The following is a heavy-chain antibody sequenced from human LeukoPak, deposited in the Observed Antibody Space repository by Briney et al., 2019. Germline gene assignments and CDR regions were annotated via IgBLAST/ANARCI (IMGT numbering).Heavy chain of an antibody. CDR3: ARAGFGVVADAFDI. Sequence: PSETLSLTCTVSGGSVDSGSYYWGWIRQSPGKGLEWIGYIYYSGSTYYNPSLKSRVTISVDTSKNQFSLKLSSVTAADTAVYYCARAGFGVVADAFDIWGQGTMVTVSS. J-gene: IGHJ3*02. D-gene: IGHD3-3*01. V-gene: IGHV4-30-4*08. CDR2: IYYSGST. CDR1: GGSVDSGSYY.